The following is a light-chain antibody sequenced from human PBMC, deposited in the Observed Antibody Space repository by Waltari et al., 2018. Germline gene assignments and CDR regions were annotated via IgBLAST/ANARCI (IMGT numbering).Light chain of an antibody. V-gene: IGKV2-30*02. J-gene: IGKJ1*01. CDR1: QSLVHSDVKTY. Sequence: QSLVHSDVKTYLNWFHQRPGQAPRRLIYKVFNRESGVPDRFSGSGSGTDFTLKISRVEAEDVGTYYCMQATQWPLTFGQGTKVEIK. CDR2: KVF. CDR3: MQATQWPLT.